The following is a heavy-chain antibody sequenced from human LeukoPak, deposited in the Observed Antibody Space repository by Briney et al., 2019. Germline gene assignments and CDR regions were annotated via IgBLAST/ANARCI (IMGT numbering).Heavy chain of an antibody. CDR2: IWYDGSNK. CDR1: GFTFSNYG. D-gene: IGHD4-17*01. V-gene: IGHV3-33*01. J-gene: IGHJ4*02. Sequence: PGGSLRLSCAASGFTFSNYGMHWARQAPGKGLEWVAVIWYDGSNKYYSDSVRGRFTISRDNSKNTLYLQMNSLRAEDTAVYYCARGYDYGDYGVVEWGQGTLVTVSS. CDR3: ARGYDYGDYGVVE.